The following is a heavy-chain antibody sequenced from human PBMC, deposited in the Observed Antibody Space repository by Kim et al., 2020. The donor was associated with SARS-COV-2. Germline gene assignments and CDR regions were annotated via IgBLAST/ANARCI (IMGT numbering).Heavy chain of an antibody. Sequence: KLQGRVTMTTDTATSTAYMELRSLRSDDTAVYYCARDDQNSYGPRADFDYWGQGTLVTVSS. D-gene: IGHD5-18*01. CDR3: ARDDQNSYGPRADFDY. V-gene: IGHV1-18*01. J-gene: IGHJ4*02.